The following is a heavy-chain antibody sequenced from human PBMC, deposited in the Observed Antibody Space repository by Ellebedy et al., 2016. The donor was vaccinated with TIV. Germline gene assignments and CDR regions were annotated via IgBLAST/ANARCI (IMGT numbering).Heavy chain of an antibody. CDR2: MSYDGGNE. D-gene: IGHD4-23*01. CDR1: GFTFNSYG. J-gene: IGHJ4*02. CDR3: ESGGSSE. V-gene: IGHV3-30*03. Sequence: GESLKISXSGYGFTFNSYGMHWLRQAPGKGPEWVAVMSYDGGNEYYAGSVKGRFTISRDNSKNTLFLQMNSLRVEDAAVYYCESGGSSEWGQGTLVTVSS.